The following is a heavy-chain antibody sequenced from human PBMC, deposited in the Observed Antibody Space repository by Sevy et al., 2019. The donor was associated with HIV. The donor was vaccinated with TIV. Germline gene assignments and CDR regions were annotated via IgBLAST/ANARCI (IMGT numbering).Heavy chain of an antibody. D-gene: IGHD6-19*01. CDR1: GGSISSSSYY. Sequence: SETLSLTCTVSGGSISSSSYYWGWIRQPPGKGLEWIGYLYYGGSTYSNPSLKSRVTMSVDTSRNQYSLTLSSVTAADTAVYYCVRRLPHSLGWSFDYWGHGTLVTVSS. CDR3: VRRLPHSLGWSFDY. CDR2: LYYGGST. V-gene: IGHV4-39*01. J-gene: IGHJ4*01.